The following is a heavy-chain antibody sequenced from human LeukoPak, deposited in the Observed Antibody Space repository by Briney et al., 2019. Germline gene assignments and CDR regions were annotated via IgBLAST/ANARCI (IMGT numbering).Heavy chain of an antibody. J-gene: IGHJ6*02. V-gene: IGHV4-61*08. CDR1: GGSISSGGYY. CDR3: ARHGTGVPAYGMDV. Sequence: PSETLSLTCTVSGGSISSGGYYWSWIRQPPGKGLEWIGNFYTGGSVHQNPSLKSRVTISGDPSQKQFSLRLSSVTAADTAVYYCARHGTGVPAYGMDVWGQGTTVTVSS. CDR2: FYTGGSV. D-gene: IGHD1-1*01.